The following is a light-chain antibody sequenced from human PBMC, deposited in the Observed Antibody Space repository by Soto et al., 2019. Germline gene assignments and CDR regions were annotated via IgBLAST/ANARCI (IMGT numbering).Light chain of an antibody. V-gene: IGKV3-15*01. Sequence: EVVMTQSPATLSVSPGESTTLSCRASQSVSSKLAWYQQKGGQAPRLLIWGAPNRVSGIPARFSGSGSGTEFTLTISSLQSEDFAVYYCQQSNNWPNTFGQGTKVEIK. CDR3: QQSNNWPNT. CDR2: GAP. CDR1: QSVSSK. J-gene: IGKJ2*01.